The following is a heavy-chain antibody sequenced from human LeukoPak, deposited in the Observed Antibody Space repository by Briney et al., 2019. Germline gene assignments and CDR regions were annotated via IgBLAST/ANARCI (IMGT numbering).Heavy chain of an antibody. CDR1: GFTFSTYG. CDR3: AKTYYDYVWGTSPFDF. D-gene: IGHD3-16*01. Sequence: ARGSLRLSCAASGFTFSTYGMHWVLQAPGKRLNWVAVISYDGDNKYYADSVKGRFTISRNNSKNTLYLQMNSLRPEDTAVYFCAKTYYDYVWGTSPFDFWGHGTLVTVSS. CDR2: ISYDGDNK. J-gene: IGHJ4*01. V-gene: IGHV3-30*18.